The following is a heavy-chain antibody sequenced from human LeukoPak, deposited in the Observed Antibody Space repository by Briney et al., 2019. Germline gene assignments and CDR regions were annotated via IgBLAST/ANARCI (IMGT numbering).Heavy chain of an antibody. D-gene: IGHD3-22*01. V-gene: IGHV3-74*01. Sequence: GGSLRLSCAASGFTFSSYWMHWVRQVPGKGLVWVSRINSDGSSTTYADSVKGRFTISRDNAKNTLYLQMNSLRAEDTAVYYCARASSGYFLNYWGQGTLVTVSS. J-gene: IGHJ4*02. CDR2: INSDGSST. CDR1: GFTFSSYW. CDR3: ARASSGYFLNY.